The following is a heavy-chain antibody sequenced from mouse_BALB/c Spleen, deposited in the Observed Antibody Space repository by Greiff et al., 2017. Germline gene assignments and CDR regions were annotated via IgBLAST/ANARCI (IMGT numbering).Heavy chain of an antibody. V-gene: IGHV2-9*02. CDR1: GFSLTSYG. CDR2: IWAGGST. J-gene: IGHJ1*01. CDR3: ARHPHWYFDV. Sequence: VQLQESGPGLVAPSQSLSITCTVSGFSLTSYGVHWVRQPPGKGLEWLGVIWAGGSTNYNSALMSRLSISKDNSKSQVFLKMNSLQTDDTAMYYCARHPHWYFDVWGAGTTVTVSS.